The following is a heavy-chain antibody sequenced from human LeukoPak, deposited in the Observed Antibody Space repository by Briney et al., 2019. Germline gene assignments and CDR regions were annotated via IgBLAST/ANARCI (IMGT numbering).Heavy chain of an antibody. J-gene: IGHJ4*02. D-gene: IGHD6-13*01. CDR2: IIPILGIA. CDR1: GGTFSSYA. V-gene: IGHV1-69*04. CDR3: ARGIAKSGEVDY. Sequence: SVKVSCKASGGTFSSYAISWVRQAPGQGLEWMGRIIPILGIANYAQKLQGRVTMTTDTSTSTAYMGLRSLRSDDTAVYYCARGIAKSGEVDYWGQGTLVTVSS.